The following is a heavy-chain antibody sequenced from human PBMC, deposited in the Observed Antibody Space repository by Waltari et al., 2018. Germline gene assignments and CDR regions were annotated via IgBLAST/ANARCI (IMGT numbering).Heavy chain of an antibody. CDR3: ASHILTGDQGDY. Sequence: EVQLVESGGGLVQPGGSLRLPCAASGFTFSSYWMSWVRQAPGNGLEWVANIKQDGSEKYYVDSGKGRFTISRDNAKNSLYLQMNSLRAEDTAVYYCASHILTGDQGDYWGQGTLVTVSS. J-gene: IGHJ4*02. CDR1: GFTFSSYW. D-gene: IGHD7-27*01. V-gene: IGHV3-7*01. CDR2: IKQDGSEK.